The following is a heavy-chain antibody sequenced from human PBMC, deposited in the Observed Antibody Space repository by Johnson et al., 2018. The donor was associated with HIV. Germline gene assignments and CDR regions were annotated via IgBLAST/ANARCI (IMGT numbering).Heavy chain of an antibody. V-gene: IGHV3-66*02. D-gene: IGHD1-26*01. CDR1: GFSFKDYY. CDR2: IYSGGST. J-gene: IGHJ3*01. Sequence: MQLVESGGGLVKPGGSLRLSCATSGFSFKDYYMNWVRQAPGKGLEWVSVIYSGGSTYYADSVKGRFTISRDNSKNTLYLQMNSLRAEDTAVYYCVTADRGSAWGQGTTVTVSS. CDR3: VTADRGSA.